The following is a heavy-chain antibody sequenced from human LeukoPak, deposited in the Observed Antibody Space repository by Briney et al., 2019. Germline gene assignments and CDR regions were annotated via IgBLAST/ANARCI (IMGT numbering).Heavy chain of an antibody. D-gene: IGHD3-22*01. Sequence: GGSLRLSCAASGFTFSSYGMHWVRQAPGKGLEWVAVIWYDGSNKYYADSVKGRFTISRDNSKNTLYLQMNSLRAEDTAVYDCARQYLSYYDSSGYYYYCGMDVWGQGTTVTVSS. CDR3: ARQYLSYYDSSGYYYYCGMDV. CDR2: IWYDGSNK. V-gene: IGHV3-33*01. CDR1: GFTFSSYG. J-gene: IGHJ6*02.